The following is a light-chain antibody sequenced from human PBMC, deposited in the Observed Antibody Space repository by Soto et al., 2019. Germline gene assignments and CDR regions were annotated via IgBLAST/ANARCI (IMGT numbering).Light chain of an antibody. CDR1: SSNIGAGYD. V-gene: IGLV1-47*02. CDR2: TND. Sequence: QSVLTQPPSVSGAPGQTITISCTGSSSNIGAGYDVHWYQQLPGTAPKLLIYTNDQRPSGVPDRFSGSKSGTSASLAISGLRSEDEADYYCAAWDDSLSGVVFGGGTKLTVL. CDR3: AAWDDSLSGVV. J-gene: IGLJ2*01.